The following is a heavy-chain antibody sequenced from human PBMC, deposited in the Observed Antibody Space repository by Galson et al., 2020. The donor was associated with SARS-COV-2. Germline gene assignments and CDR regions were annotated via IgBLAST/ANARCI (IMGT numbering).Heavy chain of an antibody. V-gene: IGHV3-9*01. CDR3: AKDILGAVRGVMSY. Sequence: GGSLRLSCAASGFTFDDYAMHWVRQAPGKGLEWVSGISWNSGSIGYADSVKGRFTISRDNAKNSLYLQMNSLRAEDTALYYCAKDILGAVRGVMSYWGQGTLVTVSS. J-gene: IGHJ4*02. CDR1: GFTFDDYA. CDR2: ISWNSGSI. D-gene: IGHD3-10*01.